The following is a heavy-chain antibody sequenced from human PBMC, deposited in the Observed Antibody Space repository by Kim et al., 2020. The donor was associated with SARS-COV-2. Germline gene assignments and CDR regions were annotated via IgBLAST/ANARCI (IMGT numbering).Heavy chain of an antibody. J-gene: IGHJ6*02. CDR3: ARDGWGKAAGTYYYYGRDV. V-gene: IGHV1-69*13. CDR2: IIPIFGTA. Sequence: SVKVSCKASGGTFSSYAISWVRQAPGQGLEWMGGIIPIFGTANYAQKFQGRVTITADESTSTAYMELSSLRSEDTAVYYCARDGWGKAAGTYYYYGRDVWGQGTTVTVSS. CDR1: GGTFSSYA. D-gene: IGHD6-13*01.